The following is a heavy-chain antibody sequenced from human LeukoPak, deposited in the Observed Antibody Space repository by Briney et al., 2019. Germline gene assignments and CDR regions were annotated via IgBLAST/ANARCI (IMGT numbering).Heavy chain of an antibody. J-gene: IGHJ4*02. CDR2: IIHIFGTA. V-gene: IGHV1-69*05. Sequence: SVKVSCKASGGTFSSYAISWVRQAPGQGLEWMGRIIHIFGTASYAQKFQGRVTITTDESTSTAYMELSSLRSEDTAVYYCASGMISGYGDYGPRYYFDYWGQGTLVTVSS. CDR1: GGTFSSYA. D-gene: IGHD4-17*01. CDR3: ASGMISGYGDYGPRYYFDY.